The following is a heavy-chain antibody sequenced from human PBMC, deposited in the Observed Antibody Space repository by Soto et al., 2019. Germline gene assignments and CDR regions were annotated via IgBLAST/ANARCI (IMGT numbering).Heavy chain of an antibody. Sequence: PSETLSLTCTVSTDSSSFTNSYWGWIRQPPGKGLQWIGSSSYNGGTFYNPSLKGRVVISSDTSKKQSSLQVTSVTAADPAVYFCARHRIEVVWRGFDFWGQGSPVTVSS. CDR2: SSYNGGT. CDR1: TDSSSFTNSY. V-gene: IGHV4-39*01. CDR3: ARHRIEVVWRGFDF. D-gene: IGHD3-10*01. J-gene: IGHJ4*02.